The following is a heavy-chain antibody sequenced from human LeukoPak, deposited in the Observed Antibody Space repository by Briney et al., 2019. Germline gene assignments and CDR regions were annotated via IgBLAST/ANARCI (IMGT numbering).Heavy chain of an antibody. D-gene: IGHD1-26*01. Sequence: GGSLRLSWAASGFTFSNYAVSWVRQAPGKVLEWVSAVSASGGNTYYVDSVKGRFTVSRDNSKNTLFLQMNSLTAEDTAVYYCAKGVEVGATNIAFEIWGQGTMVTVSS. J-gene: IGHJ3*02. CDR3: AKGVEVGATNIAFEI. V-gene: IGHV3-23*01. CDR1: GFTFSNYA. CDR2: VSASGGNT.